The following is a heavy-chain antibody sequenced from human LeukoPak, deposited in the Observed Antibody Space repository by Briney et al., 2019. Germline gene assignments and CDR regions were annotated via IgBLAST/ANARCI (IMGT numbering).Heavy chain of an antibody. CDR3: ARELSSGWYFDY. Sequence: PGGSLRLSCAASGFTFSSYLMHWVRQAPGKGLVWVSHINSDESSTSYADSVKGRFTISRDNAKNSLYLQMNSLRAEDTAVYYCARELSSGWYFDYWGQGTLVTVSS. CDR1: GFTFSSYL. CDR2: INSDESST. J-gene: IGHJ4*02. V-gene: IGHV3-74*01. D-gene: IGHD6-19*01.